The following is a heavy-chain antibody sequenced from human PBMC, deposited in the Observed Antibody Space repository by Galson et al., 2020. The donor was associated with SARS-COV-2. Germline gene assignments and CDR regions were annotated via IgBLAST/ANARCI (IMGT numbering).Heavy chain of an antibody. CDR3: ARDPLMDILTGYYDY. Sequence: GESLKISCAASGFTFSSYSMNWVRQAPGKGLEWVSSISSSSSYIYYADSVKGRFTISRDNAKNSLYLQMNSLRAEDTAVYYCARDPLMDILTGYYDYWGQGTLVTVSS. CDR2: ISSSSSYI. D-gene: IGHD3-9*01. CDR1: GFTFSSYS. J-gene: IGHJ4*02. V-gene: IGHV3-21*01.